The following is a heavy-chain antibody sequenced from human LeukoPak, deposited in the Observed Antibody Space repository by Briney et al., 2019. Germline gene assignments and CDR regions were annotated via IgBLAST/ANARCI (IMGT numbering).Heavy chain of an antibody. CDR3: AGDRWVFSSGLVY. Sequence: PGGSLRLSCAASGFTFSSYVMHWVRQAPGKGLEWVSSISSSSSYIYYADSVKGRFTISRDNAKNSLYLQMNSLRAEDTAVYYCAGDRWVFSSGLVYWGQGTLVTVSS. CDR2: ISSSSSYI. CDR1: GFTFSSYV. D-gene: IGHD6-19*01. V-gene: IGHV3-21*01. J-gene: IGHJ4*02.